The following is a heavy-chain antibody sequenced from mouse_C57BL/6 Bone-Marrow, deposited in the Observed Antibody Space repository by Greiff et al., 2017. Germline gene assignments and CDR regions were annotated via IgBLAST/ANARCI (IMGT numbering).Heavy chain of an antibody. CDR1: GYTFTSYT. J-gene: IGHJ2*01. D-gene: IGHD1-1*01. CDR2: INPSSGYT. CDR3: ARWDYYGSSYFDY. Sequence: QVQLQQSGAELARPGASVKMSCKASGYTFTSYTMHWVKQRPGQGLKWIGDINPSSGYTKYNQKFKDKATLTADKSSSTAYMQLISLTSEDSAVYYCARWDYYGSSYFDYWGQGTTLTVSS. V-gene: IGHV1-4*01.